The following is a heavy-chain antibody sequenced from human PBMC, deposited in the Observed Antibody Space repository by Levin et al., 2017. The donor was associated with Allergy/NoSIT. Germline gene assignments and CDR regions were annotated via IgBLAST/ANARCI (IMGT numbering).Heavy chain of an antibody. D-gene: IGHD3-22*01. V-gene: IGHV6-1*01. CDR2: TYYRSKWYN. CDR3: ARVRYDSSGYHFDY. CDR1: GDSVSSNSAA. Sequence: SSETLSLTCAISGDSVSSNSAAWNWIRQSPSRGLEWLGRTYYRSKWYNDYAVSVKSRITINPDTSKNQFSLQLNSVTPEDTAVYYCARVRYDSSGYHFDYWGQGTLVTVSS. J-gene: IGHJ4*02.